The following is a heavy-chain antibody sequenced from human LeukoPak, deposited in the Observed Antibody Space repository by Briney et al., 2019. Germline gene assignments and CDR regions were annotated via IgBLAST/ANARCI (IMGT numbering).Heavy chain of an antibody. Sequence: GGSLRLSCAASGFTFSDYYMSWIRQAPGKGLEWVANIKQDGSEKYYVDSVKGRFTISRDNAKNSLYLQMNSLRAEDTAVYYCARDIDWEVTHGFDYWGQGTLVTVSS. J-gene: IGHJ4*02. CDR1: GFTFSDYY. CDR3: ARDIDWEVTHGFDY. D-gene: IGHD3-10*01. V-gene: IGHV3-7*01. CDR2: IKQDGSEK.